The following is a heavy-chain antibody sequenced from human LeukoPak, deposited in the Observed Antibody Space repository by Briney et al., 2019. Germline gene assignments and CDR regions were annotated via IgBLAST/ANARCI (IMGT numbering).Heavy chain of an antibody. V-gene: IGHV3-30*02. Sequence: GWSLRLSCAASGFTFSNYAMHWVRQAPGKGLEWVAFIRYDGSNKYYADSVKGRFTISRDNSNNTLYLQMNSLRAEDTAVYYCAKDRQGSQSSGEDYWGQGTLVTVSS. CDR3: AKDRQGSQSSGEDY. CDR2: IRYDGSNK. J-gene: IGHJ4*02. CDR1: GFTFSNYA. D-gene: IGHD7-27*01.